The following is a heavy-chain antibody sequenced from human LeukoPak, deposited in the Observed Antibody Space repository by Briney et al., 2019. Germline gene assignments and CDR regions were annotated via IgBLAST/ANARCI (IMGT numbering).Heavy chain of an antibody. J-gene: IGHJ4*02. D-gene: IGHD2-8*01. Sequence: GGSLRLSCAASGFTFSSYSMNWVRQAPGKGLEWVSGISGSGGTTYYADSVKGRFTISRDKSKNTLYLQMDSLRAEDTAVYYCAKDKYCTNGICYFDYWGQGTLVTVSS. CDR2: ISGSGGTT. V-gene: IGHV3-23*01. CDR3: AKDKYCTNGICYFDY. CDR1: GFTFSSYS.